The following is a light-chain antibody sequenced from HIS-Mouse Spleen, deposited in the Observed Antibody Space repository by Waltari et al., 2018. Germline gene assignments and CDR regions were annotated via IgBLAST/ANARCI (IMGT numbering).Light chain of an antibody. CDR1: ALPKKL. CDR2: GDS. J-gene: IGLJ2*01. Sequence: SYELTQPPSVSGSPGQTARITGSGDALPKKLAYWYQQKSGQAPVMVIYGDSKRPSGIPERFSGSSSGTMATLTISGAQVEDEADYYCYSTDSSGNHRVFGGGTKLTVL. V-gene: IGLV3-10*01. CDR3: YSTDSSGNHRV.